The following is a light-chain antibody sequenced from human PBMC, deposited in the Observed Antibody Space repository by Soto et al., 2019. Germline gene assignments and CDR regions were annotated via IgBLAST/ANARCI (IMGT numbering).Light chain of an antibody. CDR1: QSISSW. Sequence: DIQMTQYPSTLSSYVGYRVTITFRASQSISSWLAWYQQKPGKAPKLLIYDASSLESGVPSRFSGSGSGTEFTLTISGLQPDDFATYYCQQFIDGWTFGQGTKVDNK. V-gene: IGKV1-5*01. CDR3: QQFIDGWT. J-gene: IGKJ1*01. CDR2: DAS.